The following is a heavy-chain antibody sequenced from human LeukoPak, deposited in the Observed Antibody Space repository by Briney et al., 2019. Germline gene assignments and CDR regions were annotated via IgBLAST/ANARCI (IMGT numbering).Heavy chain of an antibody. D-gene: IGHD6-13*01. CDR2: ISSGGGST. J-gene: IGHJ4*02. Sequence: PGGSLRLSCAASGFTFSSYGMSWVRQAPGKALEWVSGISSGGGSTHYADSVKGRFTISRDNSKNTLYLQMNSLRAEDTAVYYCAKGVQVSPIGKQQQLTTGYFDYWGQGTLVTVSS. CDR1: GFTFSSYG. V-gene: IGHV3-23*01. CDR3: AKGVQVSPIGKQQQLTTGYFDY.